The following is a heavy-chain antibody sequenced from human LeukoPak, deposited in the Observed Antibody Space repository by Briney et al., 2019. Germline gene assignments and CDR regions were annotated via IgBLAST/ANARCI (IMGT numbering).Heavy chain of an antibody. V-gene: IGHV3-23*01. D-gene: IGHD4-11*01. CDR2: ISGSGGST. J-gene: IGHJ4*02. CDR3: AKDLGTVTPLRGFDY. Sequence: GGSLRLSCAASGFTFSSYAMSWVRQAPGKGLEWVSAISGSGGSTYYADSVKGRFTISRDNPKNTLYLQMNSLRAEDTAVYYCAKDLGTVTPLRGFDYWGQGTLVTVPS. CDR1: GFTFSSYA.